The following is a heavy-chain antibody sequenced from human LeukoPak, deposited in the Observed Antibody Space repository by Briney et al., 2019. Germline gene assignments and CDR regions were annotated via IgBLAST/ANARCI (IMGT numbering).Heavy chain of an antibody. D-gene: IGHD6-6*01. CDR1: GYTFTSYG. CDR2: ISAHNGNT. J-gene: IGHJ6*02. Sequence: GASVKVSCKASGYTFTSYGISWVRQAPGQGLEWMGWISAHNGNTNYAQKLQGRVTMTTDTSTSTAYMELRSLRSDDTAVYYCARDQQLALGFYYYYGMDVWGQGTTVTVSS. V-gene: IGHV1-18*01. CDR3: ARDQQLALGFYYYYGMDV.